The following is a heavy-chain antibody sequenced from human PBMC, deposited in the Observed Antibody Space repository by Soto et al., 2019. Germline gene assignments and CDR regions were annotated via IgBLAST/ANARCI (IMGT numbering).Heavy chain of an antibody. CDR1: GGTFSSYA. CDR2: IIPIFGTA. J-gene: IGHJ4*02. D-gene: IGHD6-19*01. CDR3: ASPQWLAGGYYFDY. V-gene: IGHV1-69*06. Sequence: QVQLVQSGAEVKKPGSSVKVSCKASGGTFSSYAISWVRQAPGQGLEWRGGIIPIFGTANYAQKFQGRVTVTADKSTSTAYMELSRLRSEDTAVYYCASPQWLAGGYYFDYWGQGTLVTVSS.